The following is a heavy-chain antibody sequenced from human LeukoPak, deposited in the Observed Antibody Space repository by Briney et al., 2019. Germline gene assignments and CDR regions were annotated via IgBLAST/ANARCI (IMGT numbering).Heavy chain of an antibody. J-gene: IGHJ4*02. V-gene: IGHV3-23*01. Sequence: GGSLRLSCAASRFTFSTYWRSWVRQAPGKGLEWVSAISGSGGSTYYADSVKGRFTISRDNSKNTLYLQMNSLRAEDTAVYYCARDRAPMKFDYWGQGTLVTVSS. CDR2: ISGSGGST. D-gene: IGHD3-22*01. CDR3: ARDRAPMKFDY. CDR1: RFTFSTYW.